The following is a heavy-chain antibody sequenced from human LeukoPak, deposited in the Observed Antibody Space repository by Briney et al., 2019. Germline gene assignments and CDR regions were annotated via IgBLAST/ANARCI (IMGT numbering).Heavy chain of an antibody. D-gene: IGHD3-22*01. CDR2: IYSGGST. Sequence: AGGSLRLSCAASGFTFSSNYMSWFRQAPGKGLEWGSVIYSGGSTYYADSVKGRFTISRDNSKNTLYLQMNSLRAEDTAVYYCAREGQDSSGYKHFDYWGQGTLVTVSS. V-gene: IGHV3-53*01. CDR3: AREGQDSSGYKHFDY. CDR1: GFTFSSNY. J-gene: IGHJ4*02.